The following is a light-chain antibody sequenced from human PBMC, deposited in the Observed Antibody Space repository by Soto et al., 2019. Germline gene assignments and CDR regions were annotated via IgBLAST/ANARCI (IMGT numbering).Light chain of an antibody. J-gene: IGLJ2*01. CDR2: ANK. V-gene: IGLV1-40*01. CDR1: SSNIGPGYD. CDR3: QSYDTSPSGYV. Sequence: QSVLTQPRSVSGAPGQRVTISCTGSSSNIGPGYDVHWYQQLPGTAPKLLIYANKNRPAGVPDRFSASKSGTSASLAITGLQAEDEADYYCQSYDTSPSGYVFGGGTKLTV.